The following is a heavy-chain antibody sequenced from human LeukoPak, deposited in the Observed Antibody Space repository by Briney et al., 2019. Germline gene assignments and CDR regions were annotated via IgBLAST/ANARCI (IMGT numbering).Heavy chain of an antibody. CDR2: INPNSGGT. J-gene: IGHJ4*02. D-gene: IGHD3-3*01. Sequence: APVNVSCKASGYTFTGYYMHWVRQAPGQGLEWMGWINPNSGGTNYAQKFQGRVTMTRDTSISTAYMELSRLRSDDTAVYYCARALPPHYGFWSGRIDYWGQGTLVTVSS. CDR3: ARALPPHYGFWSGRIDY. CDR1: GYTFTGYY. V-gene: IGHV1-2*02.